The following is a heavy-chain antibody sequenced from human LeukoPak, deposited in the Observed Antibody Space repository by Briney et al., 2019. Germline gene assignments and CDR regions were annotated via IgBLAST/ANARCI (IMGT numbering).Heavy chain of an antibody. V-gene: IGHV3-48*04. D-gene: IGHD3-9*01. CDR2: ISSSGSTI. Sequence: GGSLRLSCAASGFTFSSYAMSWVRQAPGKGLEWVSYISSSGSTIYYADSVKGRFTISRDNAKNSLYLQMNSLRAEDTAVYYCARRMGYFDWLLRLFPYYYYGMDVWGQGTTVTVSS. CDR3: ARRMGYFDWLLRLFPYYYYGMDV. CDR1: GFTFSSYA. J-gene: IGHJ6*02.